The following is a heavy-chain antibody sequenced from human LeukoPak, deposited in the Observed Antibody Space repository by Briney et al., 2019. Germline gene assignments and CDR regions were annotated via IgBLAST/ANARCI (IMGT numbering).Heavy chain of an antibody. V-gene: IGHV4-61*01. J-gene: IGHJ5*02. CDR1: GGSVSSGSYY. Sequence: SETLSLTCTVSGGSVSSGSYYWSWIRQSPGEGLEWIGYIYYSGSTNYNPSLKSRVTISVDTSKNQFSLKVSSVTAADTAVYYCARRSWYNWFDRWGQGTLVTVSS. D-gene: IGHD6-13*01. CDR2: IYYSGST. CDR3: ARRSWYNWFDR.